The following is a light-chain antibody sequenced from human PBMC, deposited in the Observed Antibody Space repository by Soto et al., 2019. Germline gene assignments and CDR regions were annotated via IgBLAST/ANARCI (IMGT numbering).Light chain of an antibody. V-gene: IGLV2-11*01. CDR2: DVS. J-gene: IGLJ1*01. CDR3: CSYAGSYTHYV. CDR1: SSDVGGYNY. Sequence: QSALTQPRSVSGSPGQSVTISCTGTSSDVGGYNYVSWYQQHPGKAPKLMIYDVSKRPSGVPDRLSGSKSGNTASLTISGLQAEDEADYYCCSYAGSYTHYVFGTGTKVTVL.